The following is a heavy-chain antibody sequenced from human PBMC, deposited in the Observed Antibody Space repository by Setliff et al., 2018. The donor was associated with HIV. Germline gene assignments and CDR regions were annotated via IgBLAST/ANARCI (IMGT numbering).Heavy chain of an antibody. V-gene: IGHV4-59*01. CDR2: ISYTGTT. CDR1: GGSISNYY. CDR3: ARHVARFDYDTGGYYVSHFDY. Sequence: SETLSLTCTVSGGSISNYYWSWIRQPPGKGLEWTGYISYTGTTKYNPSLKSRVTISVDTSKNQFSVRLSSVSAADAAVYFCARHVARFDYDTGGYYVSHFDYWGQGTQVTVSS. D-gene: IGHD3-22*01. J-gene: IGHJ4*02.